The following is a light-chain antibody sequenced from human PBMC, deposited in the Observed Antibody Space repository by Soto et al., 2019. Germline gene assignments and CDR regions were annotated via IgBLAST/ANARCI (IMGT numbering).Light chain of an antibody. CDR2: YDS. Sequence: SSELTQPPSVSVAPGKTARITCGGNNIGSKSVHWYQQKPGQAPVLVIYYDSDRPSGIPERFSGSHSGNTATLTISRVEAGDEADYYCQVWDSSSDHVVFGGGTKVTVL. J-gene: IGLJ2*01. V-gene: IGLV3-21*04. CDR1: NIGSKS. CDR3: QVWDSSSDHVV.